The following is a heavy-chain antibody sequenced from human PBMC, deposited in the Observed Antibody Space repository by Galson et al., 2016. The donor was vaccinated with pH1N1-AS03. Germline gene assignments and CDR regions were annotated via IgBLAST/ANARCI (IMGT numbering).Heavy chain of an antibody. CDR2: IIPTLGIV. CDR3: ARILGYNYERFHY. Sequence: SVKVSCKAYGDSFNNYAISWVRQAPGQGLRWVGGIIPTLGIVNVAQSFQGRVTITADTSTNTAHMELSSLRSEDTAVYYCARILGYNYERFHYWGHGTHVTVSS. J-gene: IGHJ4*01. CDR1: GDSFNNYA. V-gene: IGHV1-69*10. D-gene: IGHD5-18*01.